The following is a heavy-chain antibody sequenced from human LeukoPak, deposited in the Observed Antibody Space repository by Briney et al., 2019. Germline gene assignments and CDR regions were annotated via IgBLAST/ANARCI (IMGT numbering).Heavy chain of an antibody. Sequence: SETLSLTCTVSGGSITSSTYYWTWIRQHPGKGLEWIGYIYYSGSTYYNPSLKSRVTISVDTSKNQFSLKLSSVTAADTAVYYCARDGVVSGDAFDIWGQGTMVTVSS. J-gene: IGHJ3*02. D-gene: IGHD2-2*01. CDR1: GGSITSSTYY. CDR3: ARDGVVSGDAFDI. CDR2: IYYSGST. V-gene: IGHV4-31*03.